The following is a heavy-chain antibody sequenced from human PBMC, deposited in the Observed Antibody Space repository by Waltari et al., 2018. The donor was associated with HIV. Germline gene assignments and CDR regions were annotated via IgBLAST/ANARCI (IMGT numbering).Heavy chain of an antibody. V-gene: IGHV4-34*01. Sequence: QVQLQQGGAGLLKPSETLSRTCAVYGGFFRGYSWSWIRQPPGKGLEWIGEINHSGSTNYKPSLKSRVTISVDTSKNQFSLKLSSVTAADTAVYYCARGRSPYSSGWYASEYWGQGTLVTVSS. J-gene: IGHJ4*02. CDR3: ARGRSPYSSGWYASEY. CDR2: INHSGST. D-gene: IGHD6-19*01. CDR1: GGFFRGYS.